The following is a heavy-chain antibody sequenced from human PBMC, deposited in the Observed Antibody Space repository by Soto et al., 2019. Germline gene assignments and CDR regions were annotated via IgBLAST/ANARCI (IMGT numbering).Heavy chain of an antibody. CDR3: AKDRALENQTPYGMDV. D-gene: IGHD2-2*01. Sequence: EMQLLESGGGLGQPGGSLRLSCVASPITVYNFAAMSWVRQTPERGLEWVSTISGRGDHRYYADSVKGRCTISRDNSKNSLYLQMDGLRVDDTAVYYCAKDRALENQTPYGMDVWGQGTTVTV. CDR1: PITVYNFAA. J-gene: IGHJ6*02. V-gene: IGHV3-23*01. CDR2: ISGRGDHR.